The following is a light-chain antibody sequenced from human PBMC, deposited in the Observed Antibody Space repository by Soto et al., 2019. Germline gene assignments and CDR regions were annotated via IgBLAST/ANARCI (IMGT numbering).Light chain of an antibody. V-gene: IGKV1-5*03. CDR1: QSISSW. CDR2: KAS. CDR3: QQYNGYSGW. J-gene: IGKJ4*02. Sequence: DIQMTQSPSTLSASVGDRVTITCRASQSISSWLAWYQQKPGKAPKLLIYKASSLESGVPSRFSGSGSGTEFTLTISSLQPDDFATYYCQQYNGYSGWFGGGTKVEIK.